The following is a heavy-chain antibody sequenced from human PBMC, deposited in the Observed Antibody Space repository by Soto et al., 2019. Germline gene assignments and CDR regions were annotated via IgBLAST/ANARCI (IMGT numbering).Heavy chain of an antibody. CDR1: EFTCGDYG. V-gene: IGHV3-30-3*01. D-gene: IGHD3-10*01. Sequence: QKVWSRAAEFTCGDYGICCVLQAPGKGLEWVAVISYDGNNKYYADSVKGRFTISRDNSKNTLYMQMNSLRPEDIAVHYWAKEDAWFAKDYCGPGTLVNV. CDR3: AKEDAWFAKDY. J-gene: IGHJ4*02. CDR2: ISYDGNNK.